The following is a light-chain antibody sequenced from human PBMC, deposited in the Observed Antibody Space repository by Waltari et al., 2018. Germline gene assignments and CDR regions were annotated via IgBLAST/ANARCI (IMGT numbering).Light chain of an antibody. V-gene: IGLV2-14*03. CDR2: GVN. Sequence: QSALTHPASASGSPGQSTTTSCTGASSDIGASKYVTWYQQHPGKVPKVIIYGVNRRPSGISDGFSGSKSGSTASLTISGLQVEDEADYYCSAYLITHSLWVFGGGTKLTVL. CDR1: SSDIGASKY. J-gene: IGLJ3*02. CDR3: SAYLITHSLWV.